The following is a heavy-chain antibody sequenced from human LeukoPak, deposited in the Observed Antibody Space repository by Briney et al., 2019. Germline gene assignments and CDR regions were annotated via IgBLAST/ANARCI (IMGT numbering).Heavy chain of an antibody. CDR3: ARGGRSGWYNFDY. D-gene: IGHD6-19*01. V-gene: IGHV4-59*01. CDR2: IYYSGST. CDR1: GGSISSSY. J-gene: IGHJ4*02. Sequence: SETLSLTCTVSGGSISSSYWTWIRQPPGKGLEWIGDIYYSGSTNYNPSLKSRVTISVDTSKNQFSLKLSSVTAADTAVYYCARGGRSGWYNFDYWGQGTLVTVSS.